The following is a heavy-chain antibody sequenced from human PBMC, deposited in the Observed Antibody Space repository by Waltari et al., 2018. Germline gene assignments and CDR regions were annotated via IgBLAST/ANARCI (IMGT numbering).Heavy chain of an antibody. CDR2: IYHSGST. Sequence: QLQLQESGSGLVKPSQTLSLTCAVSGGSISSGGYSWRWIRQPPGKGLEWIGYIYHSGSTYYNPSLKSRVTISVDRSKNQFSLKLSSVTAADTAVYYCARESRNYYDSSATLFDYWGQGTLVTVSS. CDR1: GGSISSGGYS. V-gene: IGHV4-30-2*01. J-gene: IGHJ4*02. CDR3: ARESRNYYDSSATLFDY. D-gene: IGHD3-22*01.